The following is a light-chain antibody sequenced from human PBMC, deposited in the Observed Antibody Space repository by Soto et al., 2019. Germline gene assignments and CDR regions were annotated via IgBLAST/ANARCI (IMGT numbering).Light chain of an antibody. CDR2: GAT. Sequence: EIVLTQSPGTLSLSPGERATLSCRASQSFSSGYLAWYQHKPGQAPRLLIYGATSRATGIPDRFSGSGSGTDFTLTISRLEPEDFAVYYCQQYCGSPGFTFGPGTKVEIK. CDR3: QQYCGSPGFT. V-gene: IGKV3-20*01. J-gene: IGKJ3*01. CDR1: QSFSSGY.